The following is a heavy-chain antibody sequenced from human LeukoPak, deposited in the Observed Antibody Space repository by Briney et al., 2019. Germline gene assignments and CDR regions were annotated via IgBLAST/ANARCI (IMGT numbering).Heavy chain of an antibody. CDR3: AKGVAGIHYFDY. CDR2: ISYDGSNK. Sequence: PGGSLRLSCAASGFTFSSYGMHWVRQAPGKGLEWVAVISYDGSNKYYADSVKGRFTISRDNSKNTLYLQMNSLRAEDTAVYYYAKGVAGIHYFDYWGQGTLVTVSS. D-gene: IGHD6-19*01. J-gene: IGHJ4*02. V-gene: IGHV3-30*18. CDR1: GFTFSSYG.